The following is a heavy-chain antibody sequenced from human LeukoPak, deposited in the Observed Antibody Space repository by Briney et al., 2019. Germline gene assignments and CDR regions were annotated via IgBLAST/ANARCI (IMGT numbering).Heavy chain of an antibody. V-gene: IGHV4-34*01. D-gene: IGHD4-11*01. CDR3: ARGSVDYSFDY. J-gene: IGHJ4*02. CDR2: INHSGST. Sequence: SETLSLTCAVYGGSFSGYYWSWIRQPPGKGLEWIGEINHSGSTNYNPSLKSRVTISVDTSKNQFSLKLSSVTAADTAVYYCARGSVDYSFDYWGQGTLVTVSS. CDR1: GGSFSGYY.